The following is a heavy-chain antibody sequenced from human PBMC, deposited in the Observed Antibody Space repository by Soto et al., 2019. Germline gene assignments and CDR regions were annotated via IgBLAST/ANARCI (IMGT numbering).Heavy chain of an antibody. D-gene: IGHD1-26*01. CDR2: ISGSGGST. J-gene: IGHJ4*02. V-gene: IGHV3-23*01. CDR3: ARRGSGSYYDY. Sequence: EVQLLESGGGLVQPGGSLRLSCAASGFTFSSYAMRWVRQAPVKGLEWVSAISGSGGSTYYADSVKGRFTISRDNSKNTLYLQMNSLRDEETEVYYCARRGSGSYYDYWGQGTLVTVSS. CDR1: GFTFSSYA.